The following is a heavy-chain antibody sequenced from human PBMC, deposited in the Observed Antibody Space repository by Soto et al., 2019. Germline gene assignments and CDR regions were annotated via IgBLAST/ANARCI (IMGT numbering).Heavy chain of an antibody. J-gene: IGHJ4*02. CDR2: FDPEDGET. CDR1: GYTLTELS. CDR3: ATDVRITIFGVGINFDY. Sequence: ASVKVSCKVSGYTLTELSMHWVRQAPGKGLEWMGGFDPEDGETIYAQKFQGRVTMTEDTSTDTAYMELSSLRSEDTAVYYCATDVRITIFGVGINFDYWGQGTLVTVSS. V-gene: IGHV1-24*01. D-gene: IGHD3-3*01.